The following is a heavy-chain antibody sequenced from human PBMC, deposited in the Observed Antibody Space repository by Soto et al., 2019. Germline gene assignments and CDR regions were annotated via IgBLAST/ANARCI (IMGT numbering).Heavy chain of an antibody. V-gene: IGHV3-33*06. CDR2: IWYDGSNK. J-gene: IGHJ4*02. CDR1: GFTFSSYG. D-gene: IGHD6-19*01. Sequence: GGSLRLSCAASGFTFSSYGMHWVRQAPGKGLEWVAVIWYDGSNKYYADSVKGRFTISRDNSKNTLYLQMNSLRAGDTAVYYCAKEGAVAGFDYWGQGTLVTVSS. CDR3: AKEGAVAGFDY.